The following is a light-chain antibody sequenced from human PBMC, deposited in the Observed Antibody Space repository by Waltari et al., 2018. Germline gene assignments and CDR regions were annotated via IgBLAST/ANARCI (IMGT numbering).Light chain of an antibody. CDR3: QRYPAAPYT. V-gene: IGKV1-27*01. CDR1: QGVASY. CDR2: SAS. Sequence: DIQMTQSPSSLSASVGDTVTITCRASQGVASYLAWYQQKPGQPPKVLVYSASILQSGVPGRFRGSGSGTEFGLTINGLQAEDVATYYCQRYPAAPYTFGQGTKVEIK. J-gene: IGKJ2*01.